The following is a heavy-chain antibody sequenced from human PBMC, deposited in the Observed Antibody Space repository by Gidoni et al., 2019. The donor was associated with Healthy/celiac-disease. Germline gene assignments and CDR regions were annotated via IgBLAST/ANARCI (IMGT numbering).Heavy chain of an antibody. CDR1: GFTFSSYA. J-gene: IGHJ4*02. D-gene: IGHD6-19*01. V-gene: IGHV3-23*01. CDR2: ISGSGGST. CDR3: AKDPGYSSGWYDSGFDY. Sequence: EVQLLESGGGLVQPGGSLRLSCAASGFTFSSYAMSWVRQAPGKGLEWVSAISGSGGSTYYADSVKGRFTISRDNSKNTLYLQMNSLRAEDTAVYYCAKDPGYSSGWYDSGFDYWGQGTLVTVSS.